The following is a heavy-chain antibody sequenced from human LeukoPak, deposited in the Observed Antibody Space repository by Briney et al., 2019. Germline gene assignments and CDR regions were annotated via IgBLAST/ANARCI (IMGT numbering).Heavy chain of an antibody. CDR2: INPNSGGT. CDR3: ARRTKRVATIYYFDD. D-gene: IGHD5-12*01. J-gene: IGHJ4*02. CDR1: GYTFTGYY. Sequence: ASVKVSCKASGYTFTGYYMHWVRQAPGQGLEWMGWINPNSGGTNYAQKFQGRVTMTRDTSISTAYMELSRLRSDDTAVYYCARRTKRVATIYYFDDWGQGTLVTVSS. V-gene: IGHV1-2*02.